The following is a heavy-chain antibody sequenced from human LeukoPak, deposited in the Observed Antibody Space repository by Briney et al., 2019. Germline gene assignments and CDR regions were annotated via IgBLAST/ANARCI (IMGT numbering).Heavy chain of an antibody. CDR2: ISSSSSSI. D-gene: IGHD5-18*01. CDR1: GFTFNSYS. Sequence: GGSLRLSCAASGFTFNSYSMNWVRQAQGKGLEWVSSISSSSSSIYYADSVKGRFTISRDNAKNSLYLQMNSLRAEDTAVYYCARASGDIVETATMGSYWGQGTLVTVPS. V-gene: IGHV3-21*01. J-gene: IGHJ4*02. CDR3: ARASGDIVETATMGSY.